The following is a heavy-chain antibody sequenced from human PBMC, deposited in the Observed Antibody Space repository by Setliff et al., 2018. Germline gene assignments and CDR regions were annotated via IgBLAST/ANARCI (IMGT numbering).Heavy chain of an antibody. V-gene: IGHV3-23*01. D-gene: IGHD1-26*01. CDR3: CSGSYLFVY. CDR1: GYTSSSYA. Sequence: PVESLRLSCAASGYTSSSYAMTWVRQAPGKGLEWVSIISASGDTTYYADSVKGRFTISRDNSKNTLYLQMNSLRAEDTAVYYCCSGSYLFVYWGQGSLVTVSS. CDR2: ISASGDTT. J-gene: IGHJ4*02.